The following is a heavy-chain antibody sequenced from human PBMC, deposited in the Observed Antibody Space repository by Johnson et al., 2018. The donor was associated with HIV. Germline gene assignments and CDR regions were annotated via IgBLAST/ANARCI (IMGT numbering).Heavy chain of an antibody. D-gene: IGHD5-24*01. J-gene: IGHJ3*02. CDR3: AREERDGINSAFDI. V-gene: IGHV3-7*01. CDR1: GFTFSSYG. CDR2: ITQDGSEK. Sequence: VQLVESGGGLVQPGGSLRLSCAASGFTFSSYGMHWVRQAPGKGLEWVANITQDGSEKYYVDSVKVRFTISRDNAKNLLFLQMNSLRAEDTAVYYCAREERDGINSAFDIWGQGTMVAVSS.